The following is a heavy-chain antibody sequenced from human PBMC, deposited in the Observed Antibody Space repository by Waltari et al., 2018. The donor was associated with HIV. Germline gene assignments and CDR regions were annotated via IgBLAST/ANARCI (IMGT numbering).Heavy chain of an antibody. CDR2: IRYNSGTT. CDR3: VKGGVGPTTPYFDS. V-gene: IGHV3-9*01. Sequence: KGLAWVSGIRYNSGTTAYAYSVKGRFTISRDDANSDLFLQINSLRPEYTAFYYCVKGGVGPTTPYFDSWRPGTLVIITS. J-gene: IGHJ4*02. D-gene: IGHD3-3*01.